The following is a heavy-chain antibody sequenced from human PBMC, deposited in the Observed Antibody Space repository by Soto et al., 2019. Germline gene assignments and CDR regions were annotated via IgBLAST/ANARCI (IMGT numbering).Heavy chain of an antibody. V-gene: IGHV3-30-3*01. Sequence: PGGSLRLSCASSGFTFSIYAMHWVLQAPGKGLEWVAVISYDGSNKYYADSVKGRFTISRDNSKNTLYLQMNSLRAEDTAVYYCAREGDSSGYCFDYWGQGTLVTVSS. D-gene: IGHD3-22*01. CDR3: AREGDSSGYCFDY. CDR2: ISYDGSNK. J-gene: IGHJ4*02. CDR1: GFTFSIYA.